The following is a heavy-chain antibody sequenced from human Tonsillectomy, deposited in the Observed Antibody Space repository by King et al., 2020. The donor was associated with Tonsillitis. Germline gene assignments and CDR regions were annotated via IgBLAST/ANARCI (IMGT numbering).Heavy chain of an antibody. CDR2: ISWDGGST. CDR3: AKDRGRYNWTDRDVLDY. CDR1: GFTFDDYA. V-gene: IGHV3-43D*03. J-gene: IGHJ4*02. D-gene: IGHD1-1*01. Sequence: VQLVESGGVVVQPGGSLRLSCAASGFTFDDYAMHWVRQAPGKGLEWVSLISWDGGSTYYADSVKGRFTISRDNSKNSMYLQMNSLRAEDTALYYCAKDRGRYNWTDRDVLDYWGQGTLVTVSS.